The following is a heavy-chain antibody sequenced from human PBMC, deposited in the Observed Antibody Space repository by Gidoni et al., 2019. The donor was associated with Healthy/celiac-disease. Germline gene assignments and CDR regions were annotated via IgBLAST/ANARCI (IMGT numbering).Heavy chain of an antibody. D-gene: IGHD2-15*01. CDR1: GFTFSSYS. Sequence: EVQLVESGGGLVQPGGSLRLSCAASGFTFSSYSMNWVRQAPGKGLEWVSYIISSSSTIYYADSVKGRFTISRDNAKNSLYLQMNSLRDEDTAVYYCARDAPLEYCSGGSCYRKPATWADIWGQGTMVTVSS. J-gene: IGHJ3*02. CDR3: ARDAPLEYCSGGSCYRKPATWADI. V-gene: IGHV3-48*02. CDR2: IISSSSTI.